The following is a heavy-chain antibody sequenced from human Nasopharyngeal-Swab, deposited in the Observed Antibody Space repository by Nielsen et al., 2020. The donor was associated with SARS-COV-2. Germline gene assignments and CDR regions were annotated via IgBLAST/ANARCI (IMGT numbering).Heavy chain of an antibody. CDR3: ARLDSSSWKFGY. CDR1: GFTFSSYW. CDR2: IKQDGSEK. Sequence: GVLKISCAASGFTFSSYWMSWVRQAPGKGLEWVANIKQDGSEKYYVDSVKGRFTISRDNAKNSLYLQMNSLRAEDTAVYYCARLDSSSWKFGYWGQGTLVTVSS. D-gene: IGHD6-13*01. V-gene: IGHV3-7*04. J-gene: IGHJ4*02.